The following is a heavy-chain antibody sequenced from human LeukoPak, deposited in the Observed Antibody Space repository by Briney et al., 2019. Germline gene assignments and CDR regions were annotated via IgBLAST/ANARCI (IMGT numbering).Heavy chain of an antibody. CDR1: GYSFTNFW. J-gene: IGHJ4*02. CDR3: AKLESYSTGWIDY. CDR2: IFPDDSDT. V-gene: IGHV5-51*01. Sequence: GESLKISCKGSGYSFTNFWIGWVRQMPGKGLEWMGLIFPDDSDTTYSPSFQGQVTISVDKSISTAYLHWSSLKASDTAMYYCAKLESYSTGWIDYWGQGTVVTVSS. D-gene: IGHD6-19*01.